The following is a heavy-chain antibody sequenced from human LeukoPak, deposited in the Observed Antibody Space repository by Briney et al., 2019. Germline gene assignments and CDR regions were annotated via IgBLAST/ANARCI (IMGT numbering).Heavy chain of an antibody. CDR1: GFTFSTYA. Sequence: PGGSLRLSCAASGFTFSTYAMHWVRQAPGKGLEWVAVISYDGSSKYYADSVKGRFTISRDNSKNTLYLQMNSLRAEDTAVYYCASTPGGKYYYGSGSYWWGQGTLVTVSS. V-gene: IGHV3-30*04. CDR2: ISYDGSSK. D-gene: IGHD3-10*01. J-gene: IGHJ4*02. CDR3: ASTPGGKYYYGSGSYW.